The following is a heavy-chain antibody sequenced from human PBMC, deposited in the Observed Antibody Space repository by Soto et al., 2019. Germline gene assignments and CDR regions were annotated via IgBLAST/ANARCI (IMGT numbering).Heavy chain of an antibody. D-gene: IGHD2-2*01. V-gene: IGHV1-18*01. Sequence: QVQLVQSGAEVKKPGASVKVSCKASGYTFTSYGISWVRQAPGQGLEWMGWISAYNGNTNYAQKLQGRGTMTTDTSTSTAYMELRSLRSDDTAVYYCARDARYCSSTSCYAPFNYWGQGTLVTVSS. CDR1: GYTFTSYG. CDR2: ISAYNGNT. CDR3: ARDARYCSSTSCYAPFNY. J-gene: IGHJ4*02.